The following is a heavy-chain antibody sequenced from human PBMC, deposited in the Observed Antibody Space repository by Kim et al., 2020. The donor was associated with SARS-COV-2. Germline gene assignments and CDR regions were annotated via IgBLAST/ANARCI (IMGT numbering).Heavy chain of an antibody. J-gene: IGHJ4*02. CDR3: ARHASGEDY. V-gene: IGHV4-39*01. CDR2: GST. Sequence: GSTNYNPSHKSRVNIAVDTSKNRFSLKLSSVTAADTAVYYCARHASGEDYWGRGTLVTVSS.